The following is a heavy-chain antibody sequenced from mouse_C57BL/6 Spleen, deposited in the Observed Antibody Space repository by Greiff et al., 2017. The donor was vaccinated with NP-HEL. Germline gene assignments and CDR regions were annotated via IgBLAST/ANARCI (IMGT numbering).Heavy chain of an antibody. CDR3: ARYGYGGSYYFDY. CDR1: GYTFTSYW. CDR2: INPSNGGT. V-gene: IGHV1-53*01. J-gene: IGHJ2*01. Sequence: QVQLKQPGTELVKPGASVKLSCKASGYTFTSYWMHWVKQRPGQGLEWIGNINPSNGGTNYNEKFKSKATLTVDKSSSTAYMQLSSLTSEDSAVYYCARYGYGGSYYFDYWGQGTTLTVSS. D-gene: IGHD1-2*01.